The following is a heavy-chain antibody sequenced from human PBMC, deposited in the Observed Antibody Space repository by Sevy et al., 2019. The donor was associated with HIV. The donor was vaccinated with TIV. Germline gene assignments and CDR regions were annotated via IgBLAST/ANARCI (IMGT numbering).Heavy chain of an antibody. J-gene: IGHJ4*02. Sequence: GGSLRRSCATSGFTFSDAWLSWVRQAPGKGREWIGRIRSKCDGGTTEYPAPVEGRFTISRDDSKNMMYVQMNSMKTEDTGVYYCTTEGADWGQGTLVTVSS. CDR3: TTEGAD. CDR1: GFTFSDAW. CDR2: IRSKCDGGTT. V-gene: IGHV3-15*01.